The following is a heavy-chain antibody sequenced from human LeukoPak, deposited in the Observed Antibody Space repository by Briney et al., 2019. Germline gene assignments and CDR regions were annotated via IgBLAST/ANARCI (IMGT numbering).Heavy chain of an antibody. D-gene: IGHD6-19*01. CDR3: ARVGRSSGWYLFDY. CDR2: IYYSGST. V-gene: IGHV4-59*01. J-gene: IGHJ4*02. Sequence: SETLSLTCTVSGGSISSYYWSWIRQPPGKGLEWIGYIYYSGSTNCNPSLKSRVTISVDTSKNQFSLKLSSVTAADTAVYYCARVGRSSGWYLFDYWGQGTLVTVSS. CDR1: GGSISSYY.